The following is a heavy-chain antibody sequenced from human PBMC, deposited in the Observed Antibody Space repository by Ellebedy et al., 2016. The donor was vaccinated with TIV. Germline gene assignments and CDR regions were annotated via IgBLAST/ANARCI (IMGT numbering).Heavy chain of an antibody. D-gene: IGHD1-1*01. CDR1: GYTFTSYA. Sequence: ASVKVSCKASGYTFTSYAMHWVRQAPGQRLEWMGWINAGNGNTKYSQKFQGRVTMTEDTSTDTAYMELSSLRSEDTAMYFCARAQVERQKHSHDCWGQGTLVTVSS. V-gene: IGHV1-3*01. CDR2: INAGNGNT. CDR3: ARAQVERQKHSHDC. J-gene: IGHJ4*02.